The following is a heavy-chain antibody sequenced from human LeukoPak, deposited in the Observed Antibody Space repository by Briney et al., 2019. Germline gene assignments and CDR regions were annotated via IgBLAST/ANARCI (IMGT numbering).Heavy chain of an antibody. Sequence: GGSLRLSCAASGFTFSNFAMTWVRQAPGKGLEWVSVISGRGGETDYADSVRGRVTISRDNSKNTLYLQVNSLRAEDTAMYSCAKSLHNWHRLFDYCGQGTLVTVSS. CDR3: AKSLHNWHRLFDY. V-gene: IGHV3-23*01. J-gene: IGHJ4*02. CDR1: GFTFSNFA. CDR2: ISGRGGET. D-gene: IGHD2-21*01.